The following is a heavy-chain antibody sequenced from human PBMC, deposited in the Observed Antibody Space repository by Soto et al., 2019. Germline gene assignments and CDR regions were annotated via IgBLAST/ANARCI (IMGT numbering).Heavy chain of an antibody. CDR1: GGSVRSGRYY. CDR2: VYYSGNT. J-gene: IGHJ6*02. V-gene: IGHV4-61*01. Sequence: QVQLQESGPGLVRPSETLSLTCTVSGGSVRSGRYYWGWIRQPPGKGLEWIGYVYYSGNTNYNPSLKRPATTLIDTFNDQFFLKLTSGTASDTAKYFCARDPGRESHYYYGKGVWGQGTTVTVSS. CDR3: ARDPGRESHYYYGKGV.